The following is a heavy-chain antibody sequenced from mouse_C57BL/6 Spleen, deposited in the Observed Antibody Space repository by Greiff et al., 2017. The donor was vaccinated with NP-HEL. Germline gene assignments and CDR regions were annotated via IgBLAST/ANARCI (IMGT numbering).Heavy chain of an antibody. Sequence: EVQLQESGPGLVKPSQSLSLTCSVTGYSITSGYYWNWIRQFPGNKLEWMGYISYDGSNNYNPSLKNRISITRDTSKNQFFLKLNSVTTEDTATYYCARGDDYDEFAYWGQGTLVTVSA. J-gene: IGHJ3*01. CDR1: GYSITSGYY. CDR2: ISYDGSN. D-gene: IGHD2-4*01. V-gene: IGHV3-6*01. CDR3: ARGDDYDEFAY.